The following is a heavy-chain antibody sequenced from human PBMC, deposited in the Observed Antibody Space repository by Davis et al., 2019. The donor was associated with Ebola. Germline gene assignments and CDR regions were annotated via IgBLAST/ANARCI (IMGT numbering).Heavy chain of an antibody. J-gene: IGHJ6*04. CDR2: ISRSGGST. CDR1: GFTFSSYA. V-gene: IGHV3-23*01. CDR3: AKGGSGWPSDYSYGMGV. Sequence: GGSLRLSCAASGFTFSSYAMSWVRQAPGKGLEWVSAISRSGGSTYYADSVKGRFTISRDNSKNTLFLQLNSLGVEDTAVYYCAKGGSGWPSDYSYGMGVWGKGTTVTVSS. D-gene: IGHD6-19*01.